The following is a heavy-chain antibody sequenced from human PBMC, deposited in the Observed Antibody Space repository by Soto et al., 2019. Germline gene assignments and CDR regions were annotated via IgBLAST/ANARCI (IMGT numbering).Heavy chain of an antibody. CDR3: AKRGGYDYVWKSYRPDY. J-gene: IGHJ4*02. CDR1: GFTFSSFA. D-gene: IGHD3-16*02. CDR2: LSGSGGDT. Sequence: GGSLRLSCVASGFTFSSFAMSWVRQAPGKGLEWVSTLSGSGGDTYYASSVNGRFTISRDKSKNALYLQMDRLRVEDTAVYYCAKRGGYDYVWKSYRPDYWGQGTLVTVSS. V-gene: IGHV3-23*01.